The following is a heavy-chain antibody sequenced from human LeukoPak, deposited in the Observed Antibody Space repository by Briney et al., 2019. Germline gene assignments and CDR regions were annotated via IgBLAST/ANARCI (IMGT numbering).Heavy chain of an antibody. Sequence: GESPKISCEGSGYSFTSYWIGRVRPMPGKGLEWVGIFYLGDSDTRYSPSFQGQVPISADKSISTAYLQWSSLKASDTAMYYYARLPRYDILTGYYLSPHDYWGQGTLVAVSS. J-gene: IGHJ4*02. CDR3: ARLPRYDILTGYYLSPHDY. CDR1: GYSFTSYW. CDR2: FYLGDSDT. V-gene: IGHV5-51*01. D-gene: IGHD3-9*01.